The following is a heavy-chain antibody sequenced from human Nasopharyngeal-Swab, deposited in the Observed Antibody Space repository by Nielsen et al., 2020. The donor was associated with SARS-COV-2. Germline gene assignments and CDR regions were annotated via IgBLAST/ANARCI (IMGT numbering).Heavy chain of an antibody. CDR1: GFTFSSYG. J-gene: IGHJ4*02. Sequence: GGSLRLSCAASGFTFSSYGMHWVRQAPGKGLEWVAVISHDGSNKYYADSVKGRFTISRDNSKNTLYLQMNSLRAEDTAVYYCAKDFGGSQPRGNFDYWGQGTLVTVSS. V-gene: IGHV3-30*18. D-gene: IGHD1-26*01. CDR2: ISHDGSNK. CDR3: AKDFGGSQPRGNFDY.